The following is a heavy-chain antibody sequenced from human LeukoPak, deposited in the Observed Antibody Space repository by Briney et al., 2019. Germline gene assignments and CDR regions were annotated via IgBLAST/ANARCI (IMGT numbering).Heavy chain of an antibody. J-gene: IGHJ6*03. V-gene: IGHV4-34*01. D-gene: IGHD3-16*01. CDR3: ARLGYHLLYAYYCYYMDV. Sequence: SLVRQPPGKGLGWVGGNKHSGSTNYNPSLKSRVTISLDTSKNQFSLKLTSVTAADTAVYYCARLGYHLLYAYYCYYMDVWGKGTTVTVSS. CDR2: NKHSGST.